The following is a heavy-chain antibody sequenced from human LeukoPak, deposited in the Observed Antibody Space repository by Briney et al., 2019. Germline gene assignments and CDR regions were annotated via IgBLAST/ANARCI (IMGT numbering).Heavy chain of an antibody. CDR1: EFTLSGYW. CDR2: IKSDGSFA. V-gene: IGHV3-74*01. CDR3: AKVKSSILHFDY. Sequence: GGSLRLSCAASEFTLSGYWMHWVRLAPGEGLVWVSHIKSDGSFAGYADSVKGRFTISRDNAKNTLYLQMNSLRVEDTAVYYCAKVKSSILHFDYWGQGTLVTVSS. D-gene: IGHD2-21*01. J-gene: IGHJ4*02.